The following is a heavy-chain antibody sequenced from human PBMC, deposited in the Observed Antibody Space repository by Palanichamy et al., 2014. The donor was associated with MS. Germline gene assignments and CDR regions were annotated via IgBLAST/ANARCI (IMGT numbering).Heavy chain of an antibody. D-gene: IGHD6-19*01. CDR2: ISGSGGST. J-gene: IGHJ2*01. V-gene: IGHV3-23*04. CDR1: GFTFSSYA. Sequence: EVQLVESGGGLAQPGGSLRLSCAASGFTFSSYAMSWVRQAPGKGLEWVSSISGSGGSTYYADSVKGRFTISRDNSKNTLYLQMNTLRAEDTAVYYCAKPQWLDYYWYFDLWGRGTLVTVSS. CDR3: AKPQWLDYYWYFDL.